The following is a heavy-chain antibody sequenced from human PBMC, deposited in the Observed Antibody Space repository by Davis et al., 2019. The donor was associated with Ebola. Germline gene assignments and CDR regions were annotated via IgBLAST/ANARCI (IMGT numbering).Heavy chain of an antibody. V-gene: IGHV4-38-2*02. CDR1: GYSITSDYY. D-gene: IGHD6-13*01. Sequence: SETLSLTCTVSGYSITSDYYWGWIRQPPGKGLEWIGSIYYSGNTYYSPSLRSRVTMSVDSSKNQFSLELSSVTAADTAVYYCARHAYSSSGGYNWFDPWGQGTLVTVSS. CDR3: ARHAYSSSGGYNWFDP. J-gene: IGHJ5*02. CDR2: IYYSGNT.